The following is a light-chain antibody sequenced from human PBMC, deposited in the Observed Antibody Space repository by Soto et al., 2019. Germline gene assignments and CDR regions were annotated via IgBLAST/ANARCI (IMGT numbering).Light chain of an antibody. CDR3: QTWGTGIWV. Sequence: QLVLTQSPSASASLGASVKLTCTLSSGHSSYAIAWHQQQPDKGPRFLMRLKSDGSHNKGDGIPDRFSGSSSGAERYLTISSLQSEXEADYYCQTWGTGIWVFGGGTKLTVL. V-gene: IGLV4-69*01. CDR1: SGHSSYA. CDR2: LKSDGSH. J-gene: IGLJ3*02.